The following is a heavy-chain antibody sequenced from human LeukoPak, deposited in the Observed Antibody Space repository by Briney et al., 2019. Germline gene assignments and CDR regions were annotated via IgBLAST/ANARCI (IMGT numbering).Heavy chain of an antibody. CDR1: VGSISSYY. Sequence: SSETLSLTCTVSVGSISSYYWSWIRQPAGKGLEWIGRIYTSGSTNYNPSLKSRVTMSVDTSKNQFSLKLSSVTAADTAVYYCARVLYFSSGWYQDYYYYYYMDVWGKGTTVTVSS. CDR2: IYTSGST. CDR3: ARVLYFSSGWYQDYYYYYYMDV. D-gene: IGHD6-19*01. J-gene: IGHJ6*03. V-gene: IGHV4-4*07.